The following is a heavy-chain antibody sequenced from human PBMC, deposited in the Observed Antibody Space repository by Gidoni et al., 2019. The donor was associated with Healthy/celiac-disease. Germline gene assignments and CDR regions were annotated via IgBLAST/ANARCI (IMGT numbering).Heavy chain of an antibody. CDR1: GFTVSSYA. CDR3: AKDGVRVGAKADDY. CDR2: ISGSGGST. Sequence: EVQLVESGGGLVQPGGSLRLACAASGFTVSSYAMSWVRQAPGKGLEWVSAISGSGGSTYYADSVKGRFTISRDNSKNTLYLQMNSLRAEDTAVYYCAKDGVRVGAKADDYWGQGTLVTVSS. D-gene: IGHD1-26*01. J-gene: IGHJ4*02. V-gene: IGHV3-23*04.